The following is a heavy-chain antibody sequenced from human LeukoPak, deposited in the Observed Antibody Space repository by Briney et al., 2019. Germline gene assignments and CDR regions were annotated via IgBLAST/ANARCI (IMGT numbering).Heavy chain of an antibody. Sequence: GGSLRLSCAASGFTFSSYSMNWVRQAPGKGLEWVSYISSSSSTIYYADSVKGRFTISRDNAKNSLYLQMNSLRAEDTAVYYCARDRVLGKMYYYYYYMDVWGKGTTVTVSS. CDR2: ISSSSSTI. D-gene: IGHD1-26*01. V-gene: IGHV3-48*01. CDR1: GFTFSSYS. CDR3: ARDRVLGKMYYYYYYMDV. J-gene: IGHJ6*03.